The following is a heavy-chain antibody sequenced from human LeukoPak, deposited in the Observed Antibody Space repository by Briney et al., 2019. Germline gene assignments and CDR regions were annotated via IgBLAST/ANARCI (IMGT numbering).Heavy chain of an antibody. CDR3: ARDKITFGGVIVIPVDY. J-gene: IGHJ4*02. V-gene: IGHV1-69*04. Sequence: ASVKVSCKASGGTFSSYAISWVRQAPGQGLEWMGRIIPILGIANYAQKFQGRVTITADKSTSTACMELSSLRSEDTAVYYCARDKITFGGVIVIPVDYWGQGTLVTVSS. D-gene: IGHD3-16*02. CDR1: GGTFSSYA. CDR2: IIPILGIA.